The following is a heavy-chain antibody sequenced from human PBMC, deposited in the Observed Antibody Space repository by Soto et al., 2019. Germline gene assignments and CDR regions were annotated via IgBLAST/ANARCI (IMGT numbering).Heavy chain of an antibody. D-gene: IGHD2-8*01. CDR1: GGSISSYY. CDR2: IYTSGST. CDR3: AGGRYCTNGVCLEGVYY. V-gene: IGHV4-4*07. Sequence: SETLSLTCTVSGGSISSYYWSWIRQPAGKGLEWIGRIYTSGSTNYNPSLKSRVTMSVDTSKNQFSLKLSSVTAADTAVYYCAGGRYCTNGVCLEGVYYWGQGTLVTGSS. J-gene: IGHJ4*02.